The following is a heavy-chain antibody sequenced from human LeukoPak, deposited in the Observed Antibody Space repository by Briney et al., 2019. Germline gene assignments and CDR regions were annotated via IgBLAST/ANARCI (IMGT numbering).Heavy chain of an antibody. CDR2: IYYSGNT. J-gene: IGHJ4*02. CDR1: GGSISSYY. CDR3: AGHSNGGDCSGSSCYVFDY. Sequence: PSETLSLTCTVSGGSISSYYWSWIRQPPGKGLEWIGYIYYSGNTNYNPSLKSRVTISVDTSKNQFSLKLSSVTAADTAVYYCAGHSNGGDCSGSSCYVFDYWGQGTLVTVSS. D-gene: IGHD2-15*01. V-gene: IGHV4-59*08.